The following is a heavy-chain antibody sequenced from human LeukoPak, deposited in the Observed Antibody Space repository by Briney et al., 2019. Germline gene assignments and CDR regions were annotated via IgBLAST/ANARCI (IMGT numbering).Heavy chain of an antibody. CDR2: ISGSDGST. D-gene: IGHD2-2*03. Sequence: PGGSLRLSCAASGFTFNTYGMTWVRQAPGKGLEWVSGISGSDGSTYYADSVKGRFTISRDNAKNSLYLQMNSLRAEDTAVYYCARIPGYCSSTSCPIGNYWGQGTLVTVSS. CDR3: ARIPGYCSSTSCPIGNY. J-gene: IGHJ4*02. V-gene: IGHV3-21*01. CDR1: GFTFNTYG.